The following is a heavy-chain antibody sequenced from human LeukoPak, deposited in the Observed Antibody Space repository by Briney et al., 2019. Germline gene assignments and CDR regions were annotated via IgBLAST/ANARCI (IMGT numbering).Heavy chain of an antibody. CDR3: ARGKRYCSSTSCYRGAFDI. D-gene: IGHD2-2*01. CDR2: INHSGGT. J-gene: IGHJ3*02. Sequence: SETLSLTCAVYGGSFSGYYWSWIRQPPGKGLEWIGEINHSGGTNYNPSLKSRVTISVDTSKNQFSLKLSSVTAAHTAVYYCARGKRYCSSTSCYRGAFDIWGQGTMVTVSS. CDR1: GGSFSGYY. V-gene: IGHV4-34*01.